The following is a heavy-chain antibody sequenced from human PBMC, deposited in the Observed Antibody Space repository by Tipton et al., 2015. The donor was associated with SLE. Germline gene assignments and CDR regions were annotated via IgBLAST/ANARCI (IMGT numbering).Heavy chain of an antibody. Sequence: SLRLSCAASGFTFSSSAMHWVRQAPGKGLEWVAAIWYDGSRQYYADSVKGRFTISRDTSKNTLFLQMNSLRAEDTAVYFCAREDHSTYIYWGPGTLVTVSS. CDR1: GFTFSSSA. D-gene: IGHD2/OR15-2a*01. CDR2: IWYDGSRQ. V-gene: IGHV3-33*08. CDR3: AREDHSTYIY. J-gene: IGHJ4*02.